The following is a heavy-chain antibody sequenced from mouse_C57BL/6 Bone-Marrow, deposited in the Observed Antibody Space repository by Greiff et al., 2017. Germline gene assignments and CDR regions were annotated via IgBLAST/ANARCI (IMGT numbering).Heavy chain of an antibody. CDR1: GFNIKDDY. Sequence: EVQLQQSGAELVRPGASVKLSCTASGFNIKDDYMHWVKQRPEQGLEWIGWIDPENGDTEYASKFQGTATITADTSSNTAYLQLSSLTSEDTAVYYCTTVISAWFAYWGQGTLVTVSA. CDR3: TTVISAWFAY. D-gene: IGHD2-4*01. V-gene: IGHV14-4*01. CDR2: IDPENGDT. J-gene: IGHJ3*01.